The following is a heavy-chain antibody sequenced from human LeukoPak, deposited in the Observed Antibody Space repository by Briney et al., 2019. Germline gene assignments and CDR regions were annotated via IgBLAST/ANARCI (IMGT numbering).Heavy chain of an antibody. CDR3: AREGGRPTADY. V-gene: IGHV3-21*01. CDR2: ISSSSSYI. J-gene: IGHJ4*02. D-gene: IGHD2-15*01. Sequence: PGGSLRLSCAASGITLSSYSMNWVRQAPGKGLEWVSSISSSSSYIYYADSVKGRFAISRDNAKNSLYLQMNSLRAEDTAVYYCAREGGRPTADYWGQGTLVTVSS. CDR1: GITLSSYS.